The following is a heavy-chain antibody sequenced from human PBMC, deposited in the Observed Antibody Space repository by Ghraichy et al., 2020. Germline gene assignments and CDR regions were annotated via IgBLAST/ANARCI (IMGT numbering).Heavy chain of an antibody. Sequence: ASVKVSCKASGYTFTSYYMHWVRQAPRQGLEWMGIINPSGGSTSYAQKFQGRVTMTRDTSTSTVYMELSSLRSEDTAVYYCARARGVRGVPRGFDPWGQGTLVTVSS. CDR3: ARARGVRGVPRGFDP. CDR1: GYTFTSYY. D-gene: IGHD3-10*01. V-gene: IGHV1-46*01. J-gene: IGHJ5*02. CDR2: INPSGGST.